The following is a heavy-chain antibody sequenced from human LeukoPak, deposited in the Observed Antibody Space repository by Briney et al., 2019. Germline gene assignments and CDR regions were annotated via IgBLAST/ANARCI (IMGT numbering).Heavy chain of an antibody. CDR2: IYSGYNT. J-gene: IGHJ3*02. V-gene: IGHV3-53*01. Sequence: PGGSLRLSCAASGFTVGSNYMSWVRQAPGKGLEWVSVIYSGYNTYYADSVKGRFTITRDNSKNTLYLQMNSLRAEDTAVYYCARSATYYSGSRSPSLRPDAFDIWGQGTMVTVSS. D-gene: IGHD3-10*01. CDR1: GFTVGSNY. CDR3: ARSATYYSGSRSPSLRPDAFDI.